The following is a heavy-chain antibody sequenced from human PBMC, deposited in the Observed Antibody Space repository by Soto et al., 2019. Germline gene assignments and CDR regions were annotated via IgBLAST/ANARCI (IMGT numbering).Heavy chain of an antibody. V-gene: IGHV1-69*06. CDR1: GGTFSSYA. D-gene: IGHD6-13*01. J-gene: IGHJ6*02. CDR3: ATSYSSSWYYYYGMDV. CDR2: IIPIFGTA. Sequence: GASVKVSCKASGGTFSSYAISWVRQAPGQGLEWMGGIIPIFGTANYAQKFQGRVTITADKSTSTAYMELSSLRSEDTAVYYCATSYSSSWYYYYGMDVWGQGTTVTVSS.